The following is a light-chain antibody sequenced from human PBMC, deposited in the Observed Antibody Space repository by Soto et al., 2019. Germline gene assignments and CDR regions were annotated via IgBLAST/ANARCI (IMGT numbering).Light chain of an antibody. CDR2: AAS. CDR3: QQSHSPPNT. Sequence: DIRMTQSPSSLSASVGDRVTLTCRANQTINNYLNWYQQKPGKAPNLLIYAASSLQSGVTSRFSGSRSGTDFTLTISSLQPEDFATYYCQQSHSPPNTFGQGTKLDI. J-gene: IGKJ2*01. V-gene: IGKV1-39*01. CDR1: QTINNY.